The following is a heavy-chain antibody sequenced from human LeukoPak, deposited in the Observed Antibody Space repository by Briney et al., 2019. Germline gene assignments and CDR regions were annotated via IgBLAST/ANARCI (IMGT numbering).Heavy chain of an antibody. Sequence: ASVKVSCKASGYTFTGYYMHWVRQAPGQGLEWMGWINPNSGGTNYAQKFQGRVTMTRDTSISTAYMELSRLRSDDTAVYYCARDVYGDYVLKTNWFDPWGQGTLVTVSS. CDR1: GYTFTGYY. J-gene: IGHJ5*02. CDR3: ARDVYGDYVLKTNWFDP. CDR2: INPNSGGT. D-gene: IGHD4-17*01. V-gene: IGHV1-2*02.